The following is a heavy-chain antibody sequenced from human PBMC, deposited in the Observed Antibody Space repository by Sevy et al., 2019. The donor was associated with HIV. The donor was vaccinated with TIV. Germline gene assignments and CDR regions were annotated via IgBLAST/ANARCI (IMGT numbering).Heavy chain of an antibody. D-gene: IGHD3-22*01. CDR1: GGSMNSYY. CDR2: IFYSGST. CDR3: ARDHYDSSGFDY. V-gene: IGHV4-59*01. J-gene: IGHJ4*02. Sequence: SETLSLTCTVSGGSMNSYYWSWIRQPPGKGLEWIGYIFYSGSTNYNPSLKSRVTISVDTSKNQFSLKLTSVTAADTAVYYCARDHYDSSGFDYWGQGTLVTVSS.